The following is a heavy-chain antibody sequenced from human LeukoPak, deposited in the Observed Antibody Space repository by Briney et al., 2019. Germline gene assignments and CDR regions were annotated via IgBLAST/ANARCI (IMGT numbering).Heavy chain of an antibody. V-gene: IGHV3-21*01. CDR1: GFTFSSYS. CDR2: ISSSSSYL. CDR3: ARGWPPNDYDSSGYGDY. D-gene: IGHD3-22*01. J-gene: IGHJ4*02. Sequence: GGSLRLSCAASGFTFSSYSMNWVRQAPGKGLEWVSSISSSSSYLYYADSVKGRFTISRDNAKNSLYLQMNSLRAEDTAVYYCARGWPPNDYDSSGYGDYWGQGTLVTVSS.